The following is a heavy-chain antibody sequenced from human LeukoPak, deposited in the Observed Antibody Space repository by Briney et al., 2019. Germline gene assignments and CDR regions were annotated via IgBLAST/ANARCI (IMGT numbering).Heavy chain of an antibody. V-gene: IGHV3-30*18. D-gene: IGHD3-10*01. CDR3: AKHGSGSYYHFDY. CDR2: ISYDGSNK. Sequence: GGSLRLSCAASGFTFSSYGMHWVRQAPGKGLEWVAVISYDGSNKYYADSVKGRFTISRDNSKNTLYLQMNSLRAEDTAVYYCAKHGSGSYYHFDYWGQGTLVTVSS. CDR1: GFTFSSYG. J-gene: IGHJ4*02.